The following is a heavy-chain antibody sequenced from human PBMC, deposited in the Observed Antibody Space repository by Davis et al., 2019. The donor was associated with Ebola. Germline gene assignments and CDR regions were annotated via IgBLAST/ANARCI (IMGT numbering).Heavy chain of an antibody. CDR2: INPNSGGT. V-gene: IGHV1-2*06. Sequence: AASVKVSCKASGYTFTGYYMHWVRQAPGQGLEWMGRINPNSGGTNYAQKFQGRVIMTRDTSISTAYMELSRLRPDDTAVYYCAASTSSPLVNDYWGQGTLVTVSS. J-gene: IGHJ4*02. CDR3: AASTSSPLVNDY. CDR1: GYTFTGYY. D-gene: IGHD6-13*01.